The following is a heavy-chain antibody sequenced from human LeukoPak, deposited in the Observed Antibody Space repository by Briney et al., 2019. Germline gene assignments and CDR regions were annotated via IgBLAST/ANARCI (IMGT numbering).Heavy chain of an antibody. D-gene: IGHD3-3*01. V-gene: IGHV4-39*01. CDR3: ARSVGNYDFWSGMDAFDI. CDR2: IYYSGST. Sequence: SETLSLTCTVSGGSISSSSYYWGWIRQPPGKGLEWIRSIYYSGSTYYNPSLKSRVTISVDTSKNQFSLKLSSVTAADTAVYYCARSVGNYDFWSGMDAFDIWGQGTMVTVSS. CDR1: GGSISSSSYY. J-gene: IGHJ3*02.